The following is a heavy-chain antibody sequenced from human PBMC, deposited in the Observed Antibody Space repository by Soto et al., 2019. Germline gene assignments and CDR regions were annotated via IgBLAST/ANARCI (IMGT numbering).Heavy chain of an antibody. CDR1: GGSFSSYS. V-gene: IGHV1-69*18. Sequence: QVQLGQSGAEVKNPGSSVKVSCKASGGSFSSYSINWVRQAPGQGLEWVGRIIPVFGTTNIAQKFQGRRTITADESTRTAYMELSSLKSEDTAVYYCARGGTTVIYFDYWGQGTLVTVSS. D-gene: IGHD4-17*01. CDR2: IIPVFGTT. J-gene: IGHJ4*02. CDR3: ARGGTTVIYFDY.